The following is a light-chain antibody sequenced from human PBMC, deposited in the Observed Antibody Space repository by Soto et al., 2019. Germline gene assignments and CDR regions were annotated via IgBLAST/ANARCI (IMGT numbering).Light chain of an antibody. CDR2: DAS. CDR3: ERYGSSGT. Sequence: DIQLTQSPSTLSVSLGDRVTLTCRASESISTGLTRYQQNPGKAPNLLVYDASALESGVPSRFSGSGSGTDFTLTIIRLEPEDFAVCKCERYGSSGTFGQGT. CDR1: ESISTG. J-gene: IGKJ5*01. V-gene: IGKV1-5*01.